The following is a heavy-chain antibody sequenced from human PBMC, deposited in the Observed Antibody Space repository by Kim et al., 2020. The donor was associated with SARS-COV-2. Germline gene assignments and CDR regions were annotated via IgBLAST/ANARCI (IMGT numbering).Heavy chain of an antibody. CDR1: GGTFSSYA. CDR3: ARDGGTNYDSSGYYQL. Sequence: SVKVSCKASGGTFSSYAISWVRQAPGQGLEWMGGIIPIFGTANYAQKFQGRVTSTADESTSTAYMELSSLRSEDTAVYYCARDGGTNYDSSGYYQLWGQGTLVTVSS. J-gene: IGHJ4*02. D-gene: IGHD3-22*01. CDR2: IIPIFGTA. V-gene: IGHV1-69*13.